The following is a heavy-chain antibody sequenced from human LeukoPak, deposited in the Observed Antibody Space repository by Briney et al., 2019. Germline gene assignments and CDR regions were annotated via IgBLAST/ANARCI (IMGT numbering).Heavy chain of an antibody. CDR2: IIPIFGTA. Sequence: SVKVSCKASGGTFSSYAISWVRQAPGQGLEWMGGIIPIFGTANYAQKFQGRVTITADESTSTAYMELSSLRSEDTAVYYCARDSIDCSSTSCYRELYYFDYWGQGTLVTVSS. D-gene: IGHD2-2*02. J-gene: IGHJ4*02. CDR3: ARDSIDCSSTSCYRELYYFDY. CDR1: GGTFSSYA. V-gene: IGHV1-69*01.